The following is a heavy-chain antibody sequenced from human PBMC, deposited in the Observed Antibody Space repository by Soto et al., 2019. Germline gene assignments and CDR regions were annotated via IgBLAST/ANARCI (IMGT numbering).Heavy chain of an antibody. Sequence: PSETLSLTCAVSGYSISSGYYWGWIRQPPGKGLEWIGSIYHSGSTYYNPSLKSRVTISVDTSKNQFSLKLSSVTAADTAVYYCARVAGSYWRGYYFDYWGQGTMVTVSS. J-gene: IGHJ4*02. CDR3: ARVAGSYWRGYYFDY. CDR1: GYSISSGYY. CDR2: IYHSGST. D-gene: IGHD1-26*01. V-gene: IGHV4-38-2*01.